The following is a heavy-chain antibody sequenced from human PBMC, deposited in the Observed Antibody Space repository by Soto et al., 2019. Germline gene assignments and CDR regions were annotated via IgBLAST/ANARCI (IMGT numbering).Heavy chain of an antibody. CDR2: ISYDGITK. D-gene: IGHD3-22*01. CDR3: ASGLTLRYDRSASAASDF. J-gene: IGHJ3*01. CDR1: GFTFSSYG. V-gene: IGHV3-30*03. Sequence: GGSLRLSCAASGFTFSSYGMNWVRQAPGKGLEWVALISYDGITKYYADSVKGRFTISRDNSKNTQYLQMNSLRPEDTAVYYCASGLTLRYDRSASAASDFRGQAPMVTVSS.